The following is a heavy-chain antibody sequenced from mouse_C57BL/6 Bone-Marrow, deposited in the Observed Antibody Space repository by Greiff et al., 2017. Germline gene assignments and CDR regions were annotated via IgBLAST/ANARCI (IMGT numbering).Heavy chain of an antibody. V-gene: IGHV1-55*01. J-gene: IGHJ1*03. D-gene: IGHD2-5*01. CDR3: ARPYYSNYWYFDV. Sequence: QVQLQQPGAELVKPGASVKMSCTASGYTFTSYWITWVQQRPGQGLEWIGDIYPGSGSTNYTEKFKGKATLTVDTSTNTAYMQLSSLTSEDSAVYYCARPYYSNYWYFDVWGTGTAVTVSA. CDR1: GYTFTSYW. CDR2: IYPGSGST.